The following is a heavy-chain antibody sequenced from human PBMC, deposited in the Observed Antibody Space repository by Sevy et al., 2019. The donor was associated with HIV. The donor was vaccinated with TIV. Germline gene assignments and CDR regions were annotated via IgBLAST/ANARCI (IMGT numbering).Heavy chain of an antibody. CDR2: IHYSGST. D-gene: IGHD6-6*01. CDR1: GDSISSYY. CDR3: ARASGQSTSSRYFDF. J-gene: IGHJ4*02. Sequence: SETLSLTCTVSGDSISSYYWSWMRQPPGKGLEWIGYIHYSGSTNYNPSLKSRVTISVDTSKGQFSLNLNSVTAADTAVYFCARASGQSTSSRYFDFWGQGTLVTISS. V-gene: IGHV4-59*01.